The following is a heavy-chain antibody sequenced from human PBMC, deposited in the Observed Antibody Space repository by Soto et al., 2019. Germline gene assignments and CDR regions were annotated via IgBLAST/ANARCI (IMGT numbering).Heavy chain of an antibody. CDR3: ARDLAAAGH. CDR2: INPFNPTGTST. Sequence: QVQLVQSGAEVKKPGASVKISCRASGYTFTNYYIHWVRQAPGQGLEWLGIINPFNPTGTSTNYAQRFQGRVTLTMDTSTSTVYMELSGLRSEDTAMFYCARDLAAAGHWGQGTLVIVSS. V-gene: IGHV1-46*01. CDR1: GYTFTNYY. D-gene: IGHD6-13*01. J-gene: IGHJ4*02.